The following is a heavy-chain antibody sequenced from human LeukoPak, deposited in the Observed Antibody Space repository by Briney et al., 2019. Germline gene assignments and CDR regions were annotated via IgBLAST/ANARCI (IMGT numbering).Heavy chain of an antibody. CDR2: ISTYNGNT. D-gene: IGHD3-22*01. J-gene: IGHJ4*02. CDR1: GYTFTNYG. Sequence: ASVKVSCKASGYTFTNYGISWVRQAPGQGLEWMGWISTYNGNTNYAQKLQGRVTMTTDTSTSTVYMELRSLRSDDTAVYYCARDIKPYYYDSSGYYQCYFDYWGQGTLVTVSS. CDR3: ARDIKPYYYDSSGYYQCYFDY. V-gene: IGHV1-18*01.